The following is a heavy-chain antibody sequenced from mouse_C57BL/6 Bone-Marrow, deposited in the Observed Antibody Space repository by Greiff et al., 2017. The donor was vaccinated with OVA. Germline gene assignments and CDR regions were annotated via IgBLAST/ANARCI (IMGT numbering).Heavy chain of an antibody. CDR1: GFSLSTFGMG. V-gene: IGHV8-8*01. D-gene: IGHD2-3*01. CDR2: IWWDDVK. Sequence: QVTLKESGPGILQPSQTLSLSCSFSGFSLSTFGMGVGWIRPPSGLGLVWLAHIWWDDVKYYNPALKSRLTIPKDTSKNPVFLKIANVDTADTATYYCARIHLYDGDYGDFDYWGQGTTLTVSS. J-gene: IGHJ2*01. CDR3: ARIHLYDGDYGDFDY.